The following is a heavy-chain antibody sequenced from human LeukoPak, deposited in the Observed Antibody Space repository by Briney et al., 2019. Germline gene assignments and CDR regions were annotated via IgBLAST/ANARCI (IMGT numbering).Heavy chain of an antibody. CDR2: ISPYNGNT. J-gene: IGHJ4*02. V-gene: IGHV1-18*04. CDR3: ARDQYDYTWGSYRPYFDS. Sequence: ASVKVSCKASGYTFTSYGISWVRQAPGQGLEWMGSISPYNGNTKDTERLQGRVIMTTDTSTRTAYMELRSLRSDDTAVFYCARDQYDYTWGSYRPYFDSWGQGTLVTVSS. CDR1: GYTFTSYG. D-gene: IGHD3-16*02.